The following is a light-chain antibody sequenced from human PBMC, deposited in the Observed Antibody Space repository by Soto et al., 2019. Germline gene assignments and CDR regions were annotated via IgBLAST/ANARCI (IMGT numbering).Light chain of an antibody. CDR2: AVS. Sequence: QSALTQPASVSGSPGQSITISCTGTSSDVGGYNHVSWYQHSPGKAPKLILFAVSDRPSGVSHRFSGSKSGNTASLTISGLQADDGADYYCCSYTSLSTVVFGGGTKLTVL. CDR1: SSDVGGYNH. V-gene: IGLV2-14*01. CDR3: CSYTSLSTVV. J-gene: IGLJ2*01.